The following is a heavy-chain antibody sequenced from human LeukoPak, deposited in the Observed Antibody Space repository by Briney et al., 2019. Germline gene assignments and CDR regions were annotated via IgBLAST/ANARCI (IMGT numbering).Heavy chain of an antibody. CDR1: GFIFSTYW. CDR2: IKSDGST. CDR3: ARAPSEVGGYYPEYFRH. V-gene: IGHV3-74*01. D-gene: IGHD3-3*01. Sequence: GGSLRLSCAASGFIFSTYWMHWLRQAPGKGLVWVSRIKSDGSTNYADSVKGRFTISRDNAKNTLSLQMNSLRPEDTGVYYCARAPSEVGGYYPEYFRHWGQGTLVTVSS. J-gene: IGHJ1*01.